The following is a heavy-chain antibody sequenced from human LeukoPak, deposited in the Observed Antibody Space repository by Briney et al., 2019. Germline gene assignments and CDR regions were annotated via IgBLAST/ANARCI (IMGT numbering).Heavy chain of an antibody. CDR3: AREDPHIVVVPAAFEVVY. D-gene: IGHD2-2*01. V-gene: IGHV1-2*02. J-gene: IGHJ4*02. Sequence: GASVKVSCKASGYTFTGYYMHWVRQAPGQGLEWMGWINPNSGGTNYAQKFQGRVTMTRDTSISTAYMELSRLRSDDPAVYCCAREDPHIVVVPAAFEVVYGRQGTLVTVPS. CDR2: INPNSGGT. CDR1: GYTFTGYY.